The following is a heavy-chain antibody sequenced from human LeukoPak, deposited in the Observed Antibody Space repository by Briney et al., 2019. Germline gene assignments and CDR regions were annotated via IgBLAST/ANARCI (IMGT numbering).Heavy chain of an antibody. Sequence: GGSLRLSCAASGFTFSSYAMSWVRQAPGKGLGWVSAISGSGGSTYYADSVKGRFTISRDNSKNTLYLQMNSLRAEDTAVYYCAKDKTIFGVVIGAFDIWGQGTMVTVSS. J-gene: IGHJ3*02. CDR1: GFTFSSYA. D-gene: IGHD3-3*01. CDR2: ISGSGGST. V-gene: IGHV3-23*01. CDR3: AKDKTIFGVVIGAFDI.